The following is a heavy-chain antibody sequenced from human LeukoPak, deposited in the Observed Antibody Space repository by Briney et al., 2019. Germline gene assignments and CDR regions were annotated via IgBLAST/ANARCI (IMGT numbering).Heavy chain of an antibody. CDR2: ISSSGSTI. D-gene: IGHD2-2*01. V-gene: IGHV3-11*04. CDR1: GFTFSDYY. CDR3: AREKVVPAASGMDV. Sequence: GGSLRLSCAASGFTFSDYYMSWIRQAPGKGLEWVSYISSSGSTIYYADSVKGRFTISRDNAKNSLYLQMNSLRAEDTAVYYCAREKVVPAASGMDVWGQGTTVTVSS. J-gene: IGHJ6*02.